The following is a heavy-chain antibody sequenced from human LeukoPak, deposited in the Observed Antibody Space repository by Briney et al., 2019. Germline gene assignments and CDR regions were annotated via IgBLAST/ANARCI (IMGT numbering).Heavy chain of an antibody. CDR1: GDSIRTTSYW. CDR2: MSYIGLT. D-gene: IGHD4-11*01. Sequence: SETLFLTCTVSGDSIRTTSYWWGWIRQSPAKGLEWIGSMSYIGLTSYNPSLKSRVTISVDTSKNQFSLHLSSVTAADTAVYYCTRLPLDYSLDYWGQGTLVSVSS. J-gene: IGHJ4*02. V-gene: IGHV4-39*01. CDR3: TRLPLDYSLDY.